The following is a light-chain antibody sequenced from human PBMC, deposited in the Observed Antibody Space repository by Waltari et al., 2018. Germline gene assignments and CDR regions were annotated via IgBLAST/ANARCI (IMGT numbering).Light chain of an antibody. CDR2: DVS. Sequence: QSALTQPASVSGSPGQSTTISCTGTSSDVGGYNYVPWYQQHPGIAPKLIIYDVSKRPSGVSNRFSGSKSGNTASLTISGLQAEDEADYYCYSYAGRSTFVVFGGGTKLTVL. J-gene: IGLJ2*01. CDR3: YSYAGRSTFVV. V-gene: IGLV2-23*02. CDR1: SSDVGGYNY.